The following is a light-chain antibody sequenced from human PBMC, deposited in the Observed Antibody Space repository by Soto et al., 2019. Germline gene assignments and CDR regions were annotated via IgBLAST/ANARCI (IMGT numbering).Light chain of an antibody. V-gene: IGKV3-20*01. CDR3: QQYGSSPSWT. CDR2: GAS. Sequence: EIVLTQSPVTLSLSPGERATLSCRASQSVSSSYLAWYQQKPGQAPRLLIYGASSRATGIPDRFSGSGSGTDFTLTISRLETEDFAVYYCQQYGSSPSWTFGQGTKVEIK. CDR1: QSVSSSY. J-gene: IGKJ1*01.